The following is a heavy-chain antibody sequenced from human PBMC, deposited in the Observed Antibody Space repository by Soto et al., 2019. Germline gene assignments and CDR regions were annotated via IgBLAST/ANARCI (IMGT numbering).Heavy chain of an antibody. Sequence: EVQLVESGGGLVQPGGSLRLSCAASGFTFSSYSINWVRQAPGKGLEWVSYISTSGSTIYYADSVKGRFTISRDNARNSVYLQVNSLRAEDTAVYYCTREGGMDVWGQGTTVTVSS. J-gene: IGHJ6*02. CDR2: ISTSGSTI. CDR3: TREGGMDV. CDR1: GFTFSSYS. V-gene: IGHV3-48*01.